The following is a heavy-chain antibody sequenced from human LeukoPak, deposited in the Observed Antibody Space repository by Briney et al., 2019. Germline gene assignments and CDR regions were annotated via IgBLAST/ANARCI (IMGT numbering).Heavy chain of an antibody. D-gene: IGHD3-22*01. V-gene: IGHV3-23*01. CDR1: GFTFSSYA. Sequence: GGSLRLSCAASGFTFSSYAMSWVRQAPGKGLEWVSGVSGSGDNTYYADSVKGRFTISRDNSKNTLYVQVYSLGTEDTAAYYCAKGSYYDSSGSFYFDYWGQGTLVTVSS. CDR2: VSGSGDNT. J-gene: IGHJ4*02. CDR3: AKGSYYDSSGSFYFDY.